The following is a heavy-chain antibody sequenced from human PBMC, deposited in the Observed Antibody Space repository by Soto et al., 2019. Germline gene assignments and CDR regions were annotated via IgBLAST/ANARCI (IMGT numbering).Heavy chain of an antibody. J-gene: IGHJ4*02. CDR3: ARARIPMTTVVMGDY. D-gene: IGHD4-17*01. Sequence: AASVKVPCKDSGGTFSSYAIIWVRQAPGQGLEWMGGIIPIFGTANYAQKFQGRVTITADESTGTAYMELSSLRSEDTAVYYCARARIPMTTVVMGDYWGQGTLVTVSS. CDR2: IIPIFGTA. CDR1: GGTFSSYA. V-gene: IGHV1-69*13.